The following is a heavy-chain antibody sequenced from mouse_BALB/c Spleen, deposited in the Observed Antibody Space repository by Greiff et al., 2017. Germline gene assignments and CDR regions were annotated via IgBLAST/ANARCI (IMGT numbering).Heavy chain of an antibody. CDR2: ISDGGSYT. D-gene: IGHD4-1*01. CDR3: ARRANWGYAMDY. J-gene: IGHJ4*01. CDR1: GFTFSDYY. V-gene: IGHV5-4*02. Sequence: EVKLVESGGGLVKPGGSLKLSCAASGFTFSDYYMYWVRQTPEKRLEWVATISDGGSYTYYPDSVKGRFTISRDNAKNNLYLQMSSLKSEDTAMYYCARRANWGYAMDYWGQGTSVTVSS.